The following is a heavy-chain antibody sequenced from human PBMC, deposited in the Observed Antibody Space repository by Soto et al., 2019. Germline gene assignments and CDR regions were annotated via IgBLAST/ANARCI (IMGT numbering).Heavy chain of an antibody. CDR1: GSTFSSYG. V-gene: IGHV3-30*18. Sequence: GGSLRLSCAASGSTFSSYGMHWVRQAPGKGLEWVAVISYDGSNKYYADSVKGRFTISRDNSKNTLYLQMNSLRAEDTAVYYCAKAFYGSGSYYPHYGMDVWGQGTTVTVSS. J-gene: IGHJ6*02. CDR3: AKAFYGSGSYYPHYGMDV. D-gene: IGHD3-10*01. CDR2: ISYDGSNK.